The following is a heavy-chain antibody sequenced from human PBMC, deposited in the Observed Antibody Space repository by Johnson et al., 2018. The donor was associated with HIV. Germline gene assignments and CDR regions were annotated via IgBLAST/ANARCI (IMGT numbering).Heavy chain of an antibody. CDR3: VRAGIVFDI. CDR1: GFSFSNYW. V-gene: IGHV3-74*01. Sequence: VQLVESGGGLVQPGGSLRLSCAVSGFSFSNYWMEWVRQAPGKGLGWVSRIKSDGRSTTYADSVKGRFTISRDNAKNTLYLEMKSLRADDTAVYYCVRAGIVFDIWGQGTMVTVSS. J-gene: IGHJ3*02. CDR2: IKSDGRST. D-gene: IGHD2-15*01.